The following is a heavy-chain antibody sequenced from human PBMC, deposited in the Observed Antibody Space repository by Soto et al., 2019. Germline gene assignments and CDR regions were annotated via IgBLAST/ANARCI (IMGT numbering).Heavy chain of an antibody. CDR1: SGSISSYY. CDR2: IYYSGST. CDR3: ARSCSSVTCYGFDP. J-gene: IGHJ5*02. Sequence: SETLSLTCTVSSGSISSYYWSWIRQPPGKGLEWIGYIYYSGSTNYNPSLKSRVTMSVDTSKNQFSLKLSSVTAADTAVYYCARSCSSVTCYGFDPWGQGTLVTVSS. V-gene: IGHV4-59*01. D-gene: IGHD2-2*01.